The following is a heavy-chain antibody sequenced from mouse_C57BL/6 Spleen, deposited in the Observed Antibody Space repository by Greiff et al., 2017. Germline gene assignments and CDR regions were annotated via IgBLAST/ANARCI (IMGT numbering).Heavy chain of an antibody. V-gene: IGHV1-69*01. CDR2: IDPSGSYN. CDR3: TRLGGYYYAKYD. J-gene: IGHJ4*01. Sequence: QVQLQQPGAELVLPGASVKLSCKASGYTFTSYWMRWVKQRPGQGLEWIGEIDPSGSYNNYKQQLKGKFTLTVDNSYSTAYLQLSSLTSEDSAVYNWTRLGGYYYAKYDWGQGTAVTVAS. D-gene: IGHD3-1*01. CDR1: GYTFTSYW.